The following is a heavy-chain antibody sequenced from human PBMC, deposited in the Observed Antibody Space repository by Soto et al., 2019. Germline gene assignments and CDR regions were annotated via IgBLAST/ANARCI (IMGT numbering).Heavy chain of an antibody. D-gene: IGHD7-27*01. V-gene: IGHV3-23*01. J-gene: IGHJ3*01. CDR2: VSPGGDVS. CDR3: VGRAITAPTNWGAFDV. Sequence: PGGSLRLSCAASGFTFSSFVMNWVRQAPGKGLEWVSTVSPGGDVSHYTYSVKGRFTISRDNSRRTLHLQMDSLRAEDAAVYFCVGRAITAPTNWGAFDVWGQGTVVTVSS. CDR1: GFTFSSFV.